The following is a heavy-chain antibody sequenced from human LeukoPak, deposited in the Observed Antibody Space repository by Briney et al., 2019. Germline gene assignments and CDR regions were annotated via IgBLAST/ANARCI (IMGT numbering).Heavy chain of an antibody. V-gene: IGHV3-23*01. CDR1: GFTFSNND. CDR2: MSSSDDGR. Sequence: PGGTLRLSCAASGFTFSNNDMSWVLQAPGKELQWFSAMSSSDDGRYYAASVRGRFTISRDTSRSTLYLQMNSLRAEDAAGYYCAKAPVTSCRGAFCYPFDYWGQGTLVTVSS. D-gene: IGHD2-15*01. J-gene: IGHJ4*02. CDR3: AKAPVTSCRGAFCYPFDY.